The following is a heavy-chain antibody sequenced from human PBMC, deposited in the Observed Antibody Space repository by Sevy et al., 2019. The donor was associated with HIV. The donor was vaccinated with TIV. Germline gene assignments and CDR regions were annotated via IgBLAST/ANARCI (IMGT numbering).Heavy chain of an antibody. D-gene: IGHD6-19*01. J-gene: IGHJ4*02. CDR2: LKSDVYGGTV. CDR3: TRWKAVQSIVDY. Sequence: GGSLRLSCTASGLTFGDYCMSWVRQAPGKGLEWVAFLKSDVYGGTVDHAASVRGRFVISRDDSKTIAYLQMNDLKTEDTGVYYCTRWKAVQSIVDYWGQGALVTVSS. CDR1: GLTFGDYC. V-gene: IGHV3-49*04.